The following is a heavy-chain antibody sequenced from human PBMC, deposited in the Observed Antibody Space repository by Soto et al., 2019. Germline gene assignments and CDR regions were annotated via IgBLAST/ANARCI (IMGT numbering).Heavy chain of an antibody. D-gene: IGHD1-1*01. CDR2: IHYTGGT. V-gene: IGHV4-31*03. CDR1: GGSVSSGAFY. CDR3: AREGAGTIDFPGSLDSFYYIDV. J-gene: IGHJ6*03. Sequence: QVQLQESGPGLVKPSETLSLTCTVSGGSVSSGAFYWSWIRQHPGKGLEWIGYIHYTGGTYYNPSLQRRITMFLGASRRQLFLKLTSVTAADTAVYYCAREGAGTIDFPGSLDSFYYIDVWGRGTTVTVSS.